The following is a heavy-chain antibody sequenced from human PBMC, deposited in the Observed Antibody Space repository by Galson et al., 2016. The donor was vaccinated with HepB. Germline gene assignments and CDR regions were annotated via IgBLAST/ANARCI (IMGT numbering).Heavy chain of an antibody. J-gene: IGHJ5*02. CDR1: GFTFTTSA. D-gene: IGHD1-14*01. V-gene: IGHV3-64D*06. CDR2: ISDNGTTT. CDR3: AKRRGYYNASGHT. Sequence: SLRLSCAASGFTFTTSALHWVRQAPGKGPQYVSSISDNGTTTFYTDSVKGRFTISRDNSKNTLYLQMNTLRTEDTAVYSCAKRRGYYNASGHTWGQGAIVTVSS.